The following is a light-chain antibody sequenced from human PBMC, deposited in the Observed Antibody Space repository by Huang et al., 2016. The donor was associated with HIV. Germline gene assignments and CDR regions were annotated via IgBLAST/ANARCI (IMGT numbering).Light chain of an antibody. CDR1: QSIRKF. J-gene: IGKJ1*01. V-gene: IGKV1-39*01. CDR2: SAS. Sequence: DIQMTQSPSSLSASVGDRVTIACRASQSIRKFLNWYQQKPGEAPKLLMHSASSLQSGVPSRFSGRGSGTDFTLSITSLQPEDFATYYCQQTDNIPRTFGQGTKVVIK. CDR3: QQTDNIPRT.